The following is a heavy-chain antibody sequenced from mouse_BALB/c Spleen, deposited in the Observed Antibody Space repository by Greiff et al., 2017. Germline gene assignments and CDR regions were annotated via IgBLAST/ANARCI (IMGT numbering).Heavy chain of an antibody. CDR3: ARDHGSAYYFDY. Sequence: EVQGVESGGGLVQPGGSLRLSCATSGFTFTDYYMSWVRQPPGKALEWLGFIRNKANGYTTEYSASVKGRFTISRDNSQSILYLQMNTLRAEDSATYYCARDHGSAYYFDYWGQGTTLTVSS. CDR2: IRNKANGYTT. V-gene: IGHV7-3*02. J-gene: IGHJ2*01. D-gene: IGHD1-1*01. CDR1: GFTFTDYY.